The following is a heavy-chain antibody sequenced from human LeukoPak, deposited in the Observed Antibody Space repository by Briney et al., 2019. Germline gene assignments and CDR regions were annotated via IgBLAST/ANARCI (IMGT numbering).Heavy chain of an antibody. V-gene: IGHV3-23*01. Sequence: PGRSLRLSCAASGFTFCSYAMSWVRQAPGKGLGWVSAISGSGGSTYYADSVKGRFTISRDNSKNTMYMQMNGLRAEDTAVYYCPKESIVAAGNVNYFDYWGQGTLVTVSS. D-gene: IGHD6-13*01. J-gene: IGHJ4*02. CDR1: GFTFCSYA. CDR2: ISGSGGST. CDR3: PKESIVAAGNVNYFDY.